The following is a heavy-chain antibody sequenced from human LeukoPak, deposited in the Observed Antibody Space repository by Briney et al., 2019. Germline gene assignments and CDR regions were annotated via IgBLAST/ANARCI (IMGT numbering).Heavy chain of an antibody. Sequence: SGPTLVKPTQTLTLTCTFSGFSLSTSDMCVSWIRQPPGKALEWLARIDWDDDKYYSTSLRTKLTISKGTSKNQVVLTMTNMDPVDTATHYCARIQQSGNSGWTADYWGQGTLVTVSS. CDR2: IDWDDDK. CDR3: ARIQQSGNSGWTADY. D-gene: IGHD6-19*01. J-gene: IGHJ4*02. CDR1: GFSLSTSDMC. V-gene: IGHV2-70*11.